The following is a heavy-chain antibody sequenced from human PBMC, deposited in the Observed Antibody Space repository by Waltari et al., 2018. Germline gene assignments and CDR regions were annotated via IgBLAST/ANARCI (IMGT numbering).Heavy chain of an antibody. CDR1: GFTFSSYG. CDR2: IWYDGSNK. J-gene: IGHJ4*02. Sequence: QVQLVESGGGVVQPGRSLRLSCAASGFTFSSYGMNWVRQAPGKGLEWVAVIWYDGSNKYYADSVKGRFTISRDNSKNTLYLQMNSLRAEDTAVYYCAKDLVTGIFDYWGQGTLVTVSS. CDR3: AKDLVTGIFDY. V-gene: IGHV3-33*06. D-gene: IGHD1-20*01.